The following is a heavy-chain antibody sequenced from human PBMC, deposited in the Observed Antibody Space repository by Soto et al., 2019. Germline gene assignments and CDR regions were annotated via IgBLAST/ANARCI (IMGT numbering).Heavy chain of an antibody. Sequence: EVQLVESGGGLVQPGRSLRLSCAASGFTFDDYAMHWVPQAPGKGLEWVSGISWNSGSIGYADSVKGRFTISRDNAKNSLYLQMNSLRAEDTALYYCAKGTRFLENIDYWGQGTLVTVSS. J-gene: IGHJ4*02. CDR2: ISWNSGSI. V-gene: IGHV3-9*01. CDR3: AKGTRFLENIDY. CDR1: GFTFDDYA. D-gene: IGHD3-3*01.